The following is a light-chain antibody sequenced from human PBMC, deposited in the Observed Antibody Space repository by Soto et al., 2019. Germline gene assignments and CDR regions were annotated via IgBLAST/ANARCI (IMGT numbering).Light chain of an antibody. Sequence: EIVFTQSPGTLSLSPGERATLSFSASQSVSSSYLAWYQQKPGQAPRLLIYGASTRATVIPAGFSGSGSGTEFTLTISSLQSEDFAVYYCQQYHSWPPTFGQGTKVDIK. CDR3: QQYHSWPPT. CDR1: QSVSSSY. J-gene: IGKJ1*01. CDR2: GAS. V-gene: IGKV3-15*01.